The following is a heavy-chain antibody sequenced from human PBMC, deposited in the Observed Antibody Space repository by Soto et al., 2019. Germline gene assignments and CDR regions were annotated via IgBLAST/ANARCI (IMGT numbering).Heavy chain of an antibody. D-gene: IGHD5-12*01. CDR1: GYTFTSYD. V-gene: IGHV1-8*01. J-gene: IGHJ6*03. CDR3: ARVVSGVPQDIVATILKRHYYYYYMDV. Sequence: ASVKVSCKASGYTFTSYDINWVRQATGQGLEWMGWMNPNSGNTGYAQKFQGRVTMTRNTSISTAYMELSSLRSEDTAVYYCARVVSGVPQDIVATILKRHYYYYYMDVWGKGTTVTAP. CDR2: MNPNSGNT.